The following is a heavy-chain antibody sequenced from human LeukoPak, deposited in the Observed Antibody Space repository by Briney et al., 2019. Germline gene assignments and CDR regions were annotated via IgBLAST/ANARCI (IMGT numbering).Heavy chain of an antibody. D-gene: IGHD6-13*01. CDR3: ARYSSSWYYYYYMDV. V-gene: IGHV4-34*01. J-gene: IGHJ6*03. CDR1: GGSFSGYY. CDR2: INHSGST. Sequence: SETLSLTCAVYGGSFSGYYWSWIRQPPGKGLEWIGEINHSGSTNYNPSLKSRVTISVDTSKNQFSLKLSSVTAADTAVYYCARYSSSWYYYYYMDVWSKGTTVTVSS.